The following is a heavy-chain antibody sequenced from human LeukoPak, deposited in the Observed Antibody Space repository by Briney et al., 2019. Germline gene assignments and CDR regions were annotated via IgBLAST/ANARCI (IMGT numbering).Heavy chain of an antibody. CDR1: GFSFSTYW. V-gene: IGHV3-74*01. D-gene: IGHD1-26*01. J-gene: IGHJ6*03. Sequence: GGSLRLSCAASGFSFSTYWMHWVRQDARKGLVWVSRISSDGSNTIYADSVKGRFTISRDNVNNTLYLQMNSLRGDDTAIYYCAREWGPRGAYYMDVWGKGTTVIVSS. CDR2: ISSDGSNT. CDR3: AREWGPRGAYYMDV.